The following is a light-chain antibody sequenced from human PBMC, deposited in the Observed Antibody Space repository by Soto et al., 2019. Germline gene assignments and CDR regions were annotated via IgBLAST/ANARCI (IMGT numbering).Light chain of an antibody. CDR2: GAS. CDR3: QQYGSSPSYT. Sequence: EIVLTQSPGTLSLSPGERATLSCRASQSVGSSYLAWYQQKPGQAPRLLIYGASSRATGIPDRFSGSGSGTDFTLTISRLEPEDFAVYYCQQYGSSPSYTFGQGNKLEIK. J-gene: IGKJ2*01. CDR1: QSVGSSY. V-gene: IGKV3-20*01.